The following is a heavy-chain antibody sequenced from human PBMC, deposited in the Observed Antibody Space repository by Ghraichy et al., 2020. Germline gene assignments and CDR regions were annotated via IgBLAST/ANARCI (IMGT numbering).Heavy chain of an antibody. D-gene: IGHD3-9*01. Sequence: ASVKVSCKASGYTFTSYDINWVRQATGQGLEWMGWMNPNSGNTGYAQKFQGRVTMTRNTSISTAYMELSSLRSEDTAVYYCATASMYYDILTGYSLYYYYGMDVWGQGTTVTVSS. V-gene: IGHV1-8*01. CDR1: GYTFTSYD. J-gene: IGHJ6*02. CDR2: MNPNSGNT. CDR3: ATASMYYDILTGYSLYYYYGMDV.